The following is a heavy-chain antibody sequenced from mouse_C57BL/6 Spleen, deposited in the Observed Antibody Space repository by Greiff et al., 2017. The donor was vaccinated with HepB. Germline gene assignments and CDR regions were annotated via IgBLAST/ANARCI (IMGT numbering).Heavy chain of an antibody. Sequence: QVQLQQPGAELVKPGASVKLSCKASGYTFTSYWMQWVKQRPGQGLEWIGEIDPSDSYTNYNQKFKCKATLTVDTSSSTAYMQLSSLTSEDSAVYYCASYGFSYWGQGTLVTVSA. V-gene: IGHV1-50*01. J-gene: IGHJ3*01. CDR1: GYTFTSYW. D-gene: IGHD1-1*01. CDR3: ASYGFSY. CDR2: IDPSDSYT.